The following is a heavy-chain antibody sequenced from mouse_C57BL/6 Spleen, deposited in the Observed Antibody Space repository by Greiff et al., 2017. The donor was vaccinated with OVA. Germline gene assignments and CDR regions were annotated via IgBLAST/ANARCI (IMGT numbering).Heavy chain of an antibody. Sequence: QVQLQQSGAELVRPGTSVKVSCKASGYASTNYLIEWVKQRPGQGLEWIGVINPGSGGTNYNEKFKGKATLTADKSSSTAYMQLSSLTSEDSAVYFCARSGGYYWYFDVWGTGTTVTVSS. J-gene: IGHJ1*03. CDR3: ARSGGYYWYFDV. D-gene: IGHD1-1*02. V-gene: IGHV1-54*01. CDR1: GYASTNYL. CDR2: INPGSGGT.